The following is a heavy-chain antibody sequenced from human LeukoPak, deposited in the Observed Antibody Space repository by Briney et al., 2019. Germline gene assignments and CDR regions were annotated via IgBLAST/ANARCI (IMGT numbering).Heavy chain of an antibody. CDR1: GASISSYY. J-gene: IGHJ4*02. V-gene: IGHV4-59*08. D-gene: IGHD6-19*01. Sequence: SETLSLTCTVSGASISSYYWSWIPQPPGKGLEWIGYIYYSGNTNYNPSLKSRVTISVDTSKNQFSLKLSSVTAADTALYYCARRRGSSGTIDYWGQGTLVTVSS. CDR2: IYYSGNT. CDR3: ARRRGSSGTIDY.